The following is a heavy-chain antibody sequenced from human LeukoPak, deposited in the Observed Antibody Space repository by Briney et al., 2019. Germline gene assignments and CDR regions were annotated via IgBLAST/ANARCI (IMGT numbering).Heavy chain of an antibody. CDR3: ARSEGGGCSAQLEY. D-gene: IGHD5-18*01. J-gene: IGHJ4*02. V-gene: IGHV4-59*11. CDR1: GASISSQY. CDR2: VHYGGST. Sequence: SETLSLTCTVSGASISSQYWSWIRQSPGKGLEWIGNVHYGGSTNYNPSFSSRVAISMLPSENQFSLMLSFVTSADTALYYCARSEGGGCSAQLEYWGQGTLVTVSS.